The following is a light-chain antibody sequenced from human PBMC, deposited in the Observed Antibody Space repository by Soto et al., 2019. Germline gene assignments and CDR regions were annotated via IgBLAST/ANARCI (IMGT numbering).Light chain of an antibody. V-gene: IGKV3-20*01. Sequence: ESGLTQSPGTLSLSPGERATLSCGASQSISGSYLAWYQQKPGQAPRLLIYGASSRATDIPDRFSGSGSGADFTLTISRLYPYYFSGYYCHQYGTPTPLGQGTRPEI. CDR2: GAS. CDR3: HQYGTPTP. CDR1: QSISGSY. J-gene: IGKJ5*01.